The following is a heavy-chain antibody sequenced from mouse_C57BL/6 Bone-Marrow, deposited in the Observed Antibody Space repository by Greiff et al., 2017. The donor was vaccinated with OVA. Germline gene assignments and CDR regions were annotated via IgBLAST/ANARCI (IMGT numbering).Heavy chain of an antibody. CDR3: ASMYYYGSSAFAY. Sequence: QVQLQQSGPGLVQPSQSLSITCTVSGFSLTSYGVHWVRQSPGKGLEWLGLIWSGGSTDYNAAFISRLSISKDNSKSQVFFKMNSLQADDTAIYYSASMYYYGSSAFAYWGQGTLVTVSA. J-gene: IGHJ3*01. D-gene: IGHD1-1*01. CDR1: GFSLTSYG. CDR2: IWSGGST. V-gene: IGHV2-2*01.